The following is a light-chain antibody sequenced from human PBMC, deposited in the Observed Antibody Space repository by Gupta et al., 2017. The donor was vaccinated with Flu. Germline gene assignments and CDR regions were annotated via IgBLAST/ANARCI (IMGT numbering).Light chain of an antibody. CDR3: QGWQSSADAV. J-gene: IGLJ1*01. Sequence: SYVLTQTPSASLAPGQTATTACTGDNLGIRSVHWYQQKPGQSPVLVVFDDADRPSGIPVRFSGSNSENTATLSISRVEAGEEADSYSQGWQSSADAVFGTGTQVTVL. V-gene: IGLV3-21*02. CDR2: DDA. CDR1: NLGIRS.